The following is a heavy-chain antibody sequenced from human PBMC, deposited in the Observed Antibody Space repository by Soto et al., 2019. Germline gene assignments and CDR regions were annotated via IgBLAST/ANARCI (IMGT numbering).Heavy chain of an antibody. J-gene: IGHJ5*02. Sequence: QVQLVQSGAEVKKPWASVKVSCKASGYTFTSYGISWVRQATGQGLEWMGWISAYNGNTNYAQKLQGRVTMTTDTSTSSAYTELRSLRSDATVVYYCARDQGRFCRSFWFDPWGQGALVTVSS. D-gene: IGHD6-6*01. CDR3: ARDQGRFCRSFWFDP. CDR1: GYTFTSYG. CDR2: ISAYNGNT. V-gene: IGHV1-18*01.